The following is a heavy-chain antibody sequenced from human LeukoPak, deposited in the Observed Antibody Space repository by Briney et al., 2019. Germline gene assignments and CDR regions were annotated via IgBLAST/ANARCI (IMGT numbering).Heavy chain of an antibody. CDR1: GFTFSSYW. Sequence: GGSLRLSCAASGFTFSSYWMSWVRQAPGKGLEWVSAISGSGGSTYYADSVKGRFTISRDNSKNTLYLQMNSLRAEDTAVYYCAKVLRSSGWYYFDYWGQGTLVTVSS. CDR2: ISGSGGST. J-gene: IGHJ4*02. CDR3: AKVLRSSGWYYFDY. D-gene: IGHD6-19*01. V-gene: IGHV3-23*01.